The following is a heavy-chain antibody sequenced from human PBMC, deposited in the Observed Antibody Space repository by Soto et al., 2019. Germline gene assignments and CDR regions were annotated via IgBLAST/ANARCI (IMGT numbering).Heavy chain of an antibody. V-gene: IGHV1-46*01. CDR2: INPSGGNT. D-gene: IGHD2-2*01. J-gene: IGHJ4*02. CDR3: ASGYQLPF. Sequence: ASVKVSCKASGYTFTSYYIPWVRQAPGQGLEWMGIINPSGGNTSYAQKFQGRVTMTRNTSISTAYMELSSLRSEDTAVYYCASGYQLPFWGQGTLVTVSS. CDR1: GYTFTSYY.